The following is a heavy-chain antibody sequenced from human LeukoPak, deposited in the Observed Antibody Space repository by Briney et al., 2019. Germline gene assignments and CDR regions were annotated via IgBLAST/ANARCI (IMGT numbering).Heavy chain of an antibody. CDR3: ARESYSTLRFDY. V-gene: IGHV3-74*01. D-gene: IGHD4-11*01. CDR1: GFTFSRNW. J-gene: IGHJ4*02. Sequence: GGSLRLSCAASGFTFSRNWMHWVRQAPGKGLVWVSRINSDGNFTRNADSVKGRFTISRDNAKNTLYLQMNSLRAEDTAVYYCARESYSTLRFDYWGQGILVTVSS. CDR2: INSDGNFT.